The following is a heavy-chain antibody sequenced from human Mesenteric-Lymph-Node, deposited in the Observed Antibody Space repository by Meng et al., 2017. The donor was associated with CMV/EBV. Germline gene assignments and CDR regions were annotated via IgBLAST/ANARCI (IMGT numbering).Heavy chain of an antibody. CDR3: ARHPGAGYSYGSY. Sequence: GESLKISCAAPGFTFSSYWMSWVRQAPGKGLEWVATIKQDGSEEYYVDSVKGRFTISRDNAKYSLYLQMSSLRAEDTAVYYCARHPGAGYSYGSYCGQGTLVTVSS. J-gene: IGHJ4*02. CDR1: GFTFSSYW. CDR2: IKQDGSEE. D-gene: IGHD5-18*01. V-gene: IGHV3-7*01.